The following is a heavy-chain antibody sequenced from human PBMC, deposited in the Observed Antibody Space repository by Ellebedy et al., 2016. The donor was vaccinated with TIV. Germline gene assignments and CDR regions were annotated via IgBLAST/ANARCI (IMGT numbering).Heavy chain of an antibody. D-gene: IGHD6-13*01. CDR2: INPNSGGT. Sequence: AASVKVSCKASGYTFTGYYMHWVRQAPGQGLEWMGWINPNSGGTNYAQKFQGWVTMTRDTSISTAYMELSRLRSDDTAVYYCARVYGSLESSSSEDYFDYWGQGTLVTVSS. CDR1: GYTFTGYY. CDR3: ARVYGSLESSSSEDYFDY. J-gene: IGHJ4*02. V-gene: IGHV1-2*04.